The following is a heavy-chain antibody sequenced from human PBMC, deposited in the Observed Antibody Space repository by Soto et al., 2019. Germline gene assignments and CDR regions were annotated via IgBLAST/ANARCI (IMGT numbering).Heavy chain of an antibody. CDR1: GGAFKSGGYS. CDR3: ARDFAYFDS. J-gene: IGHJ4*02. CDR2: VYHTGRT. Sequence: SETLSLTCTVSGGAFKSGGYSWSWIRQPPGKGLEWIGYVYHTGRTSYNPSLKSRVSISMDTSKNQFSLNLDSVTAADTAVYFCARDFAYFDSWGQGTLVTVSS. D-gene: IGHD3-3*01. V-gene: IGHV4-61*08.